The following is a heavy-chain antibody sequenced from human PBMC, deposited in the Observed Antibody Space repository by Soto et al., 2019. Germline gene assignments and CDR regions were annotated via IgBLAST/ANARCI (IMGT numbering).Heavy chain of an antibody. V-gene: IGHV3-30-3*01. J-gene: IGHJ6*02. CDR3: ARTFYFDRSGMDV. Sequence: LRLSCEASEFTFSSYVMHWVRQAPGKGLEWVAVISYDGNDKYYAESVEGRFTLSRDNSKNTLYLQMNSLRAEDTAVYYCARTFYFDRSGMDVWGQGTTVTVSS. CDR1: EFTFSSYV. CDR2: ISYDGNDK. D-gene: IGHD3-22*01.